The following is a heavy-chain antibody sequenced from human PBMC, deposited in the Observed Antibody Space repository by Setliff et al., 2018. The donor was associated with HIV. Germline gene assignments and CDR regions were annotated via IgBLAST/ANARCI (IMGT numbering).Heavy chain of an antibody. V-gene: IGHV4-30-4*08. CDR1: RHASRSGDYC. J-gene: IGHJ4*02. Sequence: PAGSLSLTWSLSRHASRSGDYCLGWIRQAPGKGLEWIGCIYYSGSAYYNPSLQSRVTISVDTSKNQVSLKLNSMTAADTAVYFCVRGPQWLVQKGRAYYFDYWGQGALVTVSS. CDR3: VRGPQWLVQKGRAYYFDY. D-gene: IGHD6-19*01. CDR2: IYYSGSA.